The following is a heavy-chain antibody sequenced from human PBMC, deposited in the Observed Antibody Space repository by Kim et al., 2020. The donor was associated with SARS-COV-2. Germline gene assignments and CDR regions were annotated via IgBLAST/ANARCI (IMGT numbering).Heavy chain of an antibody. CDR2: IYYSGST. CDR3: ARKLLPAHLPLYDYGDNGDYFDY. Sequence: SETLSLTCTVSGGSISSGDYYWSWIRQPPGKGLEWIGYIYYSGSTYYNPSLKSRVTISVDTSKNQFSLKLSSVTAADTAVYYCARKLLPAHLPLYDYGDNGDYFDYWGQGTLVTVSS. CDR1: GGSISSGDYY. J-gene: IGHJ4*02. D-gene: IGHD4-17*01. V-gene: IGHV4-30-4*01.